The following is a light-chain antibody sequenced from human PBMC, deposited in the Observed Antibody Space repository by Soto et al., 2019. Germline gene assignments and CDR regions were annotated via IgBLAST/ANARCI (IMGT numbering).Light chain of an antibody. CDR3: TSYTSDSSYV. CDR2: AVS. CDR1: SSDVGLYDY. J-gene: IGLJ1*01. Sequence: QSVLTQPASVSGSPGQSITISCTGTSSDVGLYDYVSWYQQHPGKAPQLMIYAVSNRPSGVSNRFSASKSGNTASLFISGLQAEDEAAYYCTSYTSDSSYVFGSGTTVTVL. V-gene: IGLV2-14*01.